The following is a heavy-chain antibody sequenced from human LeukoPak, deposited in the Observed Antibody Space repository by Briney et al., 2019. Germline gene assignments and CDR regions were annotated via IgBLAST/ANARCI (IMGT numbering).Heavy chain of an antibody. CDR3: ARGLAVAGSADY. D-gene: IGHD6-19*01. J-gene: IGHJ4*02. CDR1: GGSISSYY. CDR2: IYYSGST. Sequence: ASETLSLTCTVSGGSISSYYWSWIRQPPGKGLEWIGYIYYSGSTYYNPSLKSRVTISVDTSKNQFSLKLSSVTAADTAVYYCARGLAVAGSADYWGQGTLVTVSS. V-gene: IGHV4-59*12.